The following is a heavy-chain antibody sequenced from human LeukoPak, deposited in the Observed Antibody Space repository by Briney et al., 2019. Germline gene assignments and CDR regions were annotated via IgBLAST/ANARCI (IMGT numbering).Heavy chain of an antibody. CDR3: ARCGSRSYYGMDV. D-gene: IGHD6-13*01. CDR2: INHSGGT. CDR1: GGPISSYY. J-gene: IGHJ6*02. Sequence: SETLSLTCTVFGGPISSYYWSWIRQPPGKGLEWIGEINHSGGTNYNPSLKSRVTISVDMSKNQFSLKLSSVTAADTAVYYCARCGSRSYYGMDVWGQGTTVTVSS. V-gene: IGHV4-34*01.